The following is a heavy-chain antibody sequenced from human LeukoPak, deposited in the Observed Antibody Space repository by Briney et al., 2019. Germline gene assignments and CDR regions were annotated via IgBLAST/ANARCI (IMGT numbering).Heavy chain of an antibody. D-gene: IGHD3-10*01. CDR3: ARGTMVRGVIPYYYMDV. CDR2: LNWDGGTT. Sequence: PGGSLRLSCEASGFTFGDYGMSWVRQAPGKGLEWVSGLNWDGGTTGYADSVKGRFTISRDNAKNSLYLQMNSLRAEDTAVYYCARGTMVRGVIPYYYMDVWGKGTTVTVSS. V-gene: IGHV3-20*04. J-gene: IGHJ6*03. CDR1: GFTFGDYG.